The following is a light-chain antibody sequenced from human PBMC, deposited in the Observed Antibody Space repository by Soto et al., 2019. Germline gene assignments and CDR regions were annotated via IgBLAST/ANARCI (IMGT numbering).Light chain of an antibody. CDR2: DAS. CDR3: QHYYTSYPT. CDR1: QRVTGNY. V-gene: IGKV3-20*01. Sequence: LVLTQYPGTLSLSPGERATRCCGGSQRVTGNYLAWYQQKPGQPPRLLIFDASTRATGIPDRFSGSGSGTDFTLTISRLEPEDFAVYYCQHYYTSYPTVGLGTKVEIK. J-gene: IGKJ1*01.